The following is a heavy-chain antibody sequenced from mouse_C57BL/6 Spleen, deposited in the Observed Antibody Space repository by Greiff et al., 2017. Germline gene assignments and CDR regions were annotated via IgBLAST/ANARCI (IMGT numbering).Heavy chain of an antibody. CDR2: IYPGDGDT. CDR1: GFAFSSSW. CDR3: ARCWPIDDYDGYFDV. V-gene: IGHV1-82*01. D-gene: IGHD2-4*01. Sequence: VQLQESGPELVKPGASVTISCKASGFAFSSSWINWVKQRPGKGLEWIGRIYPGDGDTNYNGKFKGKATLTADKSSNTAYMQLSSLTSEDSAVYFCARCWPIDDYDGYFDVWGTGTTVTVSS. J-gene: IGHJ1*03.